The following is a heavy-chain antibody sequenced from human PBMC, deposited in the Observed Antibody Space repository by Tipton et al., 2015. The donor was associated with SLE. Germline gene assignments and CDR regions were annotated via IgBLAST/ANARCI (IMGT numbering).Heavy chain of an antibody. CDR1: GGSISSSSYY. Sequence: LRLSCTVSGGSISSSSYYWGWIRQPPGKGLEWIGSIYYSGSTYYNPSLKSRVTISVDTSKNQFSLKLSSVTAADTAAYYCARPNCTNGVCYTAGFDYWGQGTLVTVSA. J-gene: IGHJ4*02. CDR2: IYYSGST. V-gene: IGHV4-39*07. CDR3: ARPNCTNGVCYTAGFDY. D-gene: IGHD2-8*01.